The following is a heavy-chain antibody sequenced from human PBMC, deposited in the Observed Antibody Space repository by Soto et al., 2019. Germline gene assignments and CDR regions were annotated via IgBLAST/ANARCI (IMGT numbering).Heavy chain of an antibody. J-gene: IGHJ4*02. CDR1: GFTFTTSA. CDR2: IVVGSGNT. CDR3: AASYYDSSGDNDY. D-gene: IGHD3-22*01. Sequence: GASVKVSCKASGFTFTTSAVQWVRQARGQRLEWIGWIVVGSGNTKYAQRFQERVTITRDMSTSTAYMELSSLRSEDTAVYYCAASYYDSSGDNDYWGQGTLVTVSS. V-gene: IGHV1-58*01.